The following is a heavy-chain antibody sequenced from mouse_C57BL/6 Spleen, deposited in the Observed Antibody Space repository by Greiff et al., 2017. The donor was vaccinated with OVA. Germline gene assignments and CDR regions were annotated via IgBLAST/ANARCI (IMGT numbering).Heavy chain of an antibody. D-gene: IGHD1-1*01. V-gene: IGHV1-55*01. CDR1: GYTFTSYW. Sequence: QVQLQQPGAELVKPGASVKMSCKASGYTFTSYWITWVKQRPGQGLEWIGDIYPGSGSTNYHEKFQSKATLTVDTSSSTAYMQLSSLTSEDSAVYSCAICYYGSSHPFAYWGQGTTLTVSS. J-gene: IGHJ2*01. CDR3: AICYYGSSHPFAY. CDR2: IYPGSGST.